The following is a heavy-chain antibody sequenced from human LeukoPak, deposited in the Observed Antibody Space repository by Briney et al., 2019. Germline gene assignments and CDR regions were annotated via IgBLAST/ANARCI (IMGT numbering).Heavy chain of an antibody. Sequence: GGSLRLYCAASGFTFSSYSMNWVRQAPGKGLEWVSSISSSSSYIYYADSVKGRFTISRDNAKNSLYLQMNSLRAEDTAVYYCARAQYFQQLGTFDPWGQGTLVTVSS. CDR2: ISSSSSYI. CDR1: GFTFSSYS. D-gene: IGHD6-13*01. V-gene: IGHV3-21*04. CDR3: ARAQYFQQLGTFDP. J-gene: IGHJ5*02.